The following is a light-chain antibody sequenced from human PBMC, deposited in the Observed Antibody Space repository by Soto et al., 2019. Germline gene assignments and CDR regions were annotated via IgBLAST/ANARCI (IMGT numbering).Light chain of an antibody. CDR2: DVS. J-gene: IGLJ1*01. Sequence: ALTHRASVSGAPGPSIAISCAGTSSAVGGYNYVSWYQQHPGKAPKLMIYDVSNRPSGVSDRFSGSKSGNTASLTISGLQAEDEADYYCNSYTTSSTYVFGTGTKVTVL. CDR1: SSAVGGYNY. V-gene: IGLV2-14*03. CDR3: NSYTTSSTYV.